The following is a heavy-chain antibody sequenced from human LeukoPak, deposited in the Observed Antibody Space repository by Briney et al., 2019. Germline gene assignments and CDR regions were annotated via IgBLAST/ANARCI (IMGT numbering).Heavy chain of an antibody. Sequence: PGGSLRLSCAASGFTFRSYGMSWVRQAPGKGLEWVSTISNSGGNTYHADSVKGRFTISRDNSKNTLYLQMNSLRAEDTAVYYCAKVMDYYDSSGYYLADWGQGTLVTVSS. V-gene: IGHV3-23*01. CDR1: GFTFRSYG. CDR3: AKVMDYYDSSGYYLAD. D-gene: IGHD3-22*01. CDR2: ISNSGGNT. J-gene: IGHJ4*01.